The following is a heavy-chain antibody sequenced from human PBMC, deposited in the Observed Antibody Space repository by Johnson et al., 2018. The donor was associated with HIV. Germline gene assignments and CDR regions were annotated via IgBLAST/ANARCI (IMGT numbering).Heavy chain of an antibody. CDR3: FIAPDAFDI. CDR1: GLSFSNFG. V-gene: IGHV3-33*08. CDR2: ISFDGNLK. J-gene: IGHJ3*02. Sequence: QVKLVESGGGVVQPGKSLTLSCVGSGLSFSNFGIHWVRQAPGKGPEWVAVISFDGNLKKYADSMKGRFTISRDNSKNTLYLQMNSLRAEDTAVYYCFIAPDAFDIWGQGTMVTVSS. D-gene: IGHD6-13*01.